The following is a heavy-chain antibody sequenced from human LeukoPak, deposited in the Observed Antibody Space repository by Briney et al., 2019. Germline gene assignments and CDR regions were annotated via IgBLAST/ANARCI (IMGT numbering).Heavy chain of an antibody. CDR2: IWYDGSNK. D-gene: IGHD2-2*01. CDR1: GFTFSSYG. V-gene: IGHV3-33*01. Sequence: GRSLRLSCAASGFTFSSYGMHWVRQAPGKGLEWVAVIWYDGSNKYYADSVKGRSTISRDNSKNTLYLQMNSLRAEDTAVYYCARDDIVVVPAGLDYYYYGMDVWGQGTTVTVSS. CDR3: ARDDIVVVPAGLDYYYYGMDV. J-gene: IGHJ6*02.